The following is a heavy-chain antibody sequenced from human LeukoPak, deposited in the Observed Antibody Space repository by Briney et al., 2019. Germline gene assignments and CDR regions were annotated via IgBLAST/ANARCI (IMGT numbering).Heavy chain of an antibody. CDR2: IKQDGSEK. CDR3: ARDQYYYYMDV. V-gene: IGHV3-7*01. CDR1: GFTFSSDW. J-gene: IGHJ6*03. Sequence: GGSLRLSCAASGFTFSSDWMSCVRQAPGQGLEWVANIKQDGSEKYYVAPVKGRFTISRDNAKNSLYLQMNSLRAEDTAVYYCARDQYYYYMDVWGKGTTVTVSS.